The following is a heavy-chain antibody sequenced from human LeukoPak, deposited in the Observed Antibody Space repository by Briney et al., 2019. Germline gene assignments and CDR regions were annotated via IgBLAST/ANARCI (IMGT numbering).Heavy chain of an antibody. CDR1: GYSFTSYG. CDR3: AREECSIGVCYPSGY. V-gene: IGHV1-18*01. Sequence: ASVKVSCKASGYSFTSYGISWVRQAPVQGLEWMGWISTYNANTNYALKLQGRVTLTTDTSTSTAYMELKSLRSDDTAVYYCAREECSIGVCYPSGYWGQGTLATVSS. J-gene: IGHJ4*02. D-gene: IGHD2-8*01. CDR2: ISTYNANT.